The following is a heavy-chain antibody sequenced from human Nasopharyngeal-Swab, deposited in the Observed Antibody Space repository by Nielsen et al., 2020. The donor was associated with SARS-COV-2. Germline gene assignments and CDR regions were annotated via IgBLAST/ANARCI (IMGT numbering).Heavy chain of an antibody. CDR1: GFTFDDYA. CDR3: AKDTAWFGDLPSGAFDI. CDR2: ISWNSGSI. J-gene: IGHJ3*02. V-gene: IGHV3-9*01. Sequence: SLKISCAASGFTFDDYAMNWVRQAPGKGLEWVSGISWNSGSIGYADSVKGRFTISRDNAKNSLYLQMNSLRAEDTALYYCAKDTAWFGDLPSGAFDIWGQGTMVTVSS. D-gene: IGHD3-10*01.